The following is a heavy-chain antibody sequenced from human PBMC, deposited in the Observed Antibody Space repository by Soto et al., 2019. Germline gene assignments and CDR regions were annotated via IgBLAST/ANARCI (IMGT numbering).Heavy chain of an antibody. V-gene: IGHV1-69*13. CDR1: GGTFSSYA. CDR2: IIPIFGTA. J-gene: IGHJ5*01. CDR3: ARDSRGAYDSGFDS. Sequence: GASVKVSCKASGGTFSSYAISWVRQAPGQGLEWMGGIIPIFGTANYAQKFQGRVTITADESTSTAYMELSSLRSEDTAVYYCARDSRGAYDSGFDSRGQGTPVTVSS. D-gene: IGHD3-3*01.